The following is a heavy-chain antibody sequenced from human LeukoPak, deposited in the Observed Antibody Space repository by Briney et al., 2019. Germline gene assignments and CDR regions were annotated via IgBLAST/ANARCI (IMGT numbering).Heavy chain of an antibody. Sequence: PGGSLRLSCAASGFTFSKYAMHWVRQAPGKGLEWVAVMSSDGGHIYYADSVQGRFTISRDNSKSTLYLQMNSLRAEDTGLYYCARDHSTGSAIVYWGQGSLVTVSS. CDR2: MSSDGGHI. J-gene: IGHJ4*02. D-gene: IGHD6-19*01. V-gene: IGHV3-30*04. CDR3: ARDHSTGSAIVY. CDR1: GFTFSKYA.